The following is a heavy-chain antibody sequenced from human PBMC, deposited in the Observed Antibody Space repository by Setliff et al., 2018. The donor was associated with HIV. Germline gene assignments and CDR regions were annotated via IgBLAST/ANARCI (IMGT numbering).Heavy chain of an antibody. Sequence: SETLSLTCTVSGGSISSGGYSWSWIRQPPGKGLEWIGYVDYNGRTDYNPSLKSRVTISLDTSKNQVSLKLSSVAAADTAVYHCARGAYRDGYDYWGQGTLVTVSS. V-gene: IGHV4-61*08. CDR3: ARGAYRDGYDY. J-gene: IGHJ4*02. D-gene: IGHD5-18*01. CDR2: VDYNGRT. CDR1: GGSISSGGYS.